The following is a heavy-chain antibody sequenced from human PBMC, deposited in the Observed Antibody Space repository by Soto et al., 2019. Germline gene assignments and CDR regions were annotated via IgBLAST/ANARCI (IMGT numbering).Heavy chain of an antibody. J-gene: IGHJ2*01. D-gene: IGHD3-22*01. V-gene: IGHV4-31*03. Sequence: QVQLQESGPGLVKPSQTLSLTCTVSGGSISSGGYYWSWIRQHPGKGLEWIGYIYYSGSTYYNPSLKSRVTISVDTSKNQFSLKLSSVTAADTAVYYCARTYYYDSSGYYYENWYFDLWGSGTLVTVSS. CDR2: IYYSGST. CDR3: ARTYYYDSSGYYYENWYFDL. CDR1: GGSISSGGYY.